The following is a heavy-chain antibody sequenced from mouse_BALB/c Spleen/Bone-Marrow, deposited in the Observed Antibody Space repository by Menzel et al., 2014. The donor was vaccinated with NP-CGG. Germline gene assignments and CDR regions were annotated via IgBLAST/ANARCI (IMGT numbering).Heavy chain of an antibody. Sequence: EVQLQQSGPELVKPGASVKIPCKASGYTFTDYNMDWVKQSHGRSLEWIGDINPDNGGTIYNQKFKGKATLTVDKSSSTAYMELRSLTSEDTAVYYCAREDSSGYDAMDYWGQGTSVTVSS. D-gene: IGHD3-2*01. CDR2: INPDNGGT. CDR3: AREDSSGYDAMDY. V-gene: IGHV1-18*01. CDR1: GYTFTDYN. J-gene: IGHJ4*01.